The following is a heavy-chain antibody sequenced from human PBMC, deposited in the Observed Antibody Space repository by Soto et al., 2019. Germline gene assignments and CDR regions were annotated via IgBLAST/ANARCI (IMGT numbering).Heavy chain of an antibody. V-gene: IGHV4-4*02. CDR3: ARGMITFGGVIGDNWFDP. J-gene: IGHJ5*02. CDR1: GGSISSSNW. D-gene: IGHD3-16*02. CDR2: IYHSGST. Sequence: SETLSLTYAVSGGSISSSNWWSWVRQPPGKGLEWIGEIYHSGSTNYNPSLKSRVTISVDKSKNQFSLKLSSVTAADTAVYYCARGMITFGGVIGDNWFDPWGQGTLVT.